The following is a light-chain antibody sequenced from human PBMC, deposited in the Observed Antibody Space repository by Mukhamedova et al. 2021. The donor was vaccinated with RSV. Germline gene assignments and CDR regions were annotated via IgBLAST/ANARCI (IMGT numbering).Light chain of an antibody. J-gene: IGKJ4*01. V-gene: IGKV4-1*01. CDR2: WAS. CDR1: QSVLYSSNNKNY. Sequence: CKSSQSVLYSSNNKNYLAWYQQKPGQPPKLLIYWASTRESGVPDRFSGSGSGTDFTLTISSLQAEDVAVYYCQQYYSTPLTFGG. CDR3: QQYYSTPLT.